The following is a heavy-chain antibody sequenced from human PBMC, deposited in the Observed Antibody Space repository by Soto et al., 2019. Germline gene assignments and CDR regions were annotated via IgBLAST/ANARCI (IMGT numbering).Heavy chain of an antibody. CDR1: GVTFSSYA. V-gene: IGHV3-23*01. D-gene: IGHD4-17*01. CDR2: ISGSGGST. Sequence: EVQLLESGGGLVQPGGSLRLSCAASGVTFSSYAMSWVRQAPGKGLEWVSAISGSGGSTYYADSVKGRFTISRDNSKNTLYLQMNSLRAEDTAVYYCAKIRLTTVTSEKGALFDYWGQGTLVTVSS. CDR3: AKIRLTTVTSEKGALFDY. J-gene: IGHJ4*02.